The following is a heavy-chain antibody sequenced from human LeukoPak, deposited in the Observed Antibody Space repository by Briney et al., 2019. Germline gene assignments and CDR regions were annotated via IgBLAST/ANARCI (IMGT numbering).Heavy chain of an antibody. CDR3: AKGERAGKFDY. D-gene: IGHD6-19*01. CDR1: GFTFSSYG. V-gene: IGHV3-30*18. CDR2: ISYDGSNK. J-gene: IGHJ4*02. Sequence: PGGSLRLSCAASGFTFSSYGMHWVRQAPGKGLEWVAVISYDGSNKYYADSVKGRFTISRDNSKNTLYLQMNSLRAEDTAVYYCAKGERAGKFDYWGQGTLVTVSS.